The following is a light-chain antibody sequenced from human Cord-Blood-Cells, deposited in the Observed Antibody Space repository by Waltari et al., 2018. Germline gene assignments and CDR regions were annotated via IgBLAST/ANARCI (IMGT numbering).Light chain of an antibody. V-gene: IGKV3-20*01. CDR1: QSVSSSY. Sequence: EIVLTQSPGTLSLSPGERATLSCRASQSVSSSYLAWYQQKPGQAPRRLIYGASSRATGIPDRFSGSGSGTDFTRTISRVEPEDFAVYYCQQYGSSLTCGGGTKVEIK. CDR2: GAS. J-gene: IGKJ4*01. CDR3: QQYGSSLT.